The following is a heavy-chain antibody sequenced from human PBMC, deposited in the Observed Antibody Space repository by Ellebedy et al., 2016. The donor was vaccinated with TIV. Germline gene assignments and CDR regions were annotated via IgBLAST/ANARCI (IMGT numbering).Heavy chain of an antibody. J-gene: IGHJ4*02. D-gene: IGHD5-24*01. CDR2: IDYSGMT. V-gene: IGHV4-39*01. Sequence: SETLSLXXTVSGGSISSSGYYWGWIRQPPGKGLEWIGSIDYSGMTHYSPSLRSRVVISVDTSKNQFSLTVNSVTAADTAVYFCARHEVEMATISHFDYWGQGTLVTVSS. CDR3: ARHEVEMATISHFDY. CDR1: GGSISSSGYY.